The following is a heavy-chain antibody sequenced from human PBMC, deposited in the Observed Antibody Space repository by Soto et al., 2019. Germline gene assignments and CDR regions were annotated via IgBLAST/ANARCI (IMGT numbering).Heavy chain of an antibody. V-gene: IGHV6-1*01. D-gene: IGHD1-26*01. J-gene: IGHJ5*02. CDR3: ARGTCGSTRGRNRFDT. CDR1: GDSVSSNSAA. Sequence: SQTLSLTCAISGDSVSSNSAAWNWIRQSPSRGLEWLGRTYYRSRWYNDYAVSVKSRITINADTSKNQFSLQLNSVTPEDTAVYYCARGTCGSTRGRNRFDTWGQGTLLTVSS. CDR2: TYYRSRWYN.